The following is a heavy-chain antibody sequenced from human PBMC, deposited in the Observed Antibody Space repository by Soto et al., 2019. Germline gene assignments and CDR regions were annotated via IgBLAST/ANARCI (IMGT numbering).Heavy chain of an antibody. CDR3: ARDREPDGIWTFDS. V-gene: IGHV3-23*05. D-gene: IGHD3-9*01. J-gene: IGHJ4*02. CDR2: SFSSGGT. CDR1: RFTLDKYT. Sequence: PGGSLRLSCAAFRFTLDKYTMGWVRQAPGKGLEWVAESFSSGGTQYADSVKGRFTISRDNSRNMVFLQMNGLRVEDTALYYCARDREPDGIWTFDSWGQGALVTVSS.